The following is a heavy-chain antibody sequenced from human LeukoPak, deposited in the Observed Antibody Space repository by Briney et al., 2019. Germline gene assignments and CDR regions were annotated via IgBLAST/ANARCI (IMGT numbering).Heavy chain of an antibody. CDR1: GFTFSSCA. V-gene: IGHV3-21*01. CDR3: AREISSGFYFDY. CDR2: ITRSGSYK. D-gene: IGHD6-6*01. J-gene: IGHJ4*02. Sequence: GVSLRFSCVASGFTFSSCAMNWVRQAPGKGLEGGSSITRSGSYKYYADSVKGRFTIPTDNGKNSLYLQMNSLRAEDTAVYYCAREISSGFYFDYWGQGTLVTVSS.